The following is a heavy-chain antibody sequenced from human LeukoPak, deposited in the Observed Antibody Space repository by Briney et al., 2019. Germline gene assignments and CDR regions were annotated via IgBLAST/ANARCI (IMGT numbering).Heavy chain of an antibody. CDR2: IRFDGSDK. Sequence: GRSLRLSCAVFGFTFNNYGMHWVRQAPGKGLEWVAFIRFDGSDKYYADSVKGRFTISRDNSKNTLYLQMNSLRVEDTAVYYCAKDRWDYLWFGELNWFDPWGQGTVVIVSS. D-gene: IGHD3-10*01. V-gene: IGHV3-30*02. CDR1: GFTFNNYG. CDR3: AKDRWDYLWFGELNWFDP. J-gene: IGHJ5*02.